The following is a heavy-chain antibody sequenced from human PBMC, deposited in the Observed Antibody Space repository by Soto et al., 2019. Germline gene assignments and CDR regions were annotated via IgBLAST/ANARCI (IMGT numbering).Heavy chain of an antibody. CDR3: ARFAYYYDSSGYYVHYYFDY. CDR1: GGTFSSYA. J-gene: IGHJ4*02. Sequence: QVQLVQSGAEVKKPGSSVKVSCKASGGTFSSYAISWVRQAPGQGLEWMGGIIPIFGTANYAQKFQGRVTIPTDKTTSTAYMELGSLSSEDTAVYYCARFAYYYDSSGYYVHYYFDYWGQGTLVTVSS. V-gene: IGHV1-69*06. CDR2: IIPIFGTA. D-gene: IGHD3-22*01.